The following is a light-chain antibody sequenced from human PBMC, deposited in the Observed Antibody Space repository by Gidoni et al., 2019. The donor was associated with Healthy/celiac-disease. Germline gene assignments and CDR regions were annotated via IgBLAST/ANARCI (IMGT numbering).Light chain of an antibody. CDR3: QQYYSTSYT. J-gene: IGKJ2*01. CDR1: QSVLYSLNNKNY. CDR2: WAS. V-gene: IGKV4-1*01. Sequence: DIVMTQSPYSLAVSLGERATINCKTSQSVLYSLNNKNYLAWYQQKPGQPPKLLIYWASTRESGVPGRFSGSGSGTDFTLTSSSLQAEDVAVYYCQQYYSTSYTFGQGTKLEIK.